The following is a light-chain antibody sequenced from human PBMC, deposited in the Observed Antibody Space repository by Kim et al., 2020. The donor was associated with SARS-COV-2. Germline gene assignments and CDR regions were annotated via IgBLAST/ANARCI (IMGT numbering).Light chain of an antibody. CDR1: QSANSN. CDR2: DAS. Sequence: VSPGERATLSWRASQSANSNLAWYQQKPGQAPRLLIYDASTRATDIPARFSGSGSGTDFTLTISCLQSEDFAVYYCQQYDKWPLTFGGGTKVDIK. J-gene: IGKJ4*01. V-gene: IGKV3-15*01. CDR3: QQYDKWPLT.